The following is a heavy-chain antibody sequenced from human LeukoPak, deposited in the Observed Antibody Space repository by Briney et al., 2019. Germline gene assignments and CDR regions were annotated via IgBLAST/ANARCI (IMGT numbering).Heavy chain of an antibody. V-gene: IGHV3-30-3*01. Sequence: PGRSLRLSCAASGFTFSSYAMHWVRQAPGKGLEWVAVISYDGSNKYYADSVKGRFTISRDNSKNTLYLQMNSLRAEDTAVYYCAKDLSDIVVVVAAPSGPGYYYYGMDVWGQGTTVTVSS. J-gene: IGHJ6*02. D-gene: IGHD2-15*01. CDR1: GFTFSSYA. CDR3: AKDLSDIVVVVAAPSGPGYYYYGMDV. CDR2: ISYDGSNK.